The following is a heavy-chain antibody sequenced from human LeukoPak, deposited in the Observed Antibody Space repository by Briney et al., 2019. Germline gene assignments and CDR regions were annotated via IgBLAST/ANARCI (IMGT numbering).Heavy chain of an antibody. CDR1: GGSIRSSYYY. J-gene: IGHJ4*02. Sequence: SETLSLTCTVSGGSIRSSYYYWGWIRQPPGKGLEWIGSIYDSGSTYYNPSLKSRVTISVDTSKNQFSLKLSSVTAADTAVYYCARHVEISRFDYWGQGTLVTVSS. CDR2: IYDSGST. V-gene: IGHV4-39*01. D-gene: IGHD5-12*01. CDR3: ARHVEISRFDY.